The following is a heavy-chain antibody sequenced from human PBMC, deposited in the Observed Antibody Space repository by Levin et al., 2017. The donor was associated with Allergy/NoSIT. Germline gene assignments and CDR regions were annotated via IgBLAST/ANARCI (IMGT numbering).Heavy chain of an antibody. J-gene: IGHJ1*01. CDR3: ASYDFWSGSTGYFQH. CDR1: GGSISSYY. Sequence: SETLSLTCTVSGGSISSYYWSWIRQPPGKGLEWIGYIYYSGSTNYNPSLKSRVTISVDTSKNQFSLKLSSVTAADTAVYYCASYDFWSGSTGYFQHWGQGTLVTVSS. D-gene: IGHD3-3*01. V-gene: IGHV4-59*08. CDR2: IYYSGST.